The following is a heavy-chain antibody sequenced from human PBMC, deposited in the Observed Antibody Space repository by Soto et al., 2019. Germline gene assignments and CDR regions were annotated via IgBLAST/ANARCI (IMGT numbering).Heavy chain of an antibody. CDR2: IIPIFGTA. CDR1: GGTFSSYA. CDR3: AAVAGTTRGAFDI. V-gene: IGHV1-69*13. D-gene: IGHD6-19*01. J-gene: IGHJ3*02. Sequence: SVKVSCKASGGTFSSYAISWVRQAPGQGLEWMGGIIPIFGTANYAQKFQGRVTITADESTSTAYMELSSLRSEDTAVYYCAAVAGTTRGAFDIWGQGTMVTVSS.